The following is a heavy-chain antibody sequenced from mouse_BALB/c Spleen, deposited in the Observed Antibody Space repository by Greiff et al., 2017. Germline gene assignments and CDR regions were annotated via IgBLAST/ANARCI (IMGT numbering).Heavy chain of an antibody. CDR1: GYTFTDYE. Sequence: QVQLKQSGAELVRPGASVTLSCKASGYTFTDYEMHWVKQTPVHGLEWIGAIDPETGGTAYNQKFKGKATLTADKSSSTAYMELRSLTSEDSAVYDCTTATAWFAYWGQGTLVTVSA. D-gene: IGHD1-2*01. CDR2: IDPETGGT. J-gene: IGHJ3*01. V-gene: IGHV1-15*01. CDR3: TTATAWFAY.